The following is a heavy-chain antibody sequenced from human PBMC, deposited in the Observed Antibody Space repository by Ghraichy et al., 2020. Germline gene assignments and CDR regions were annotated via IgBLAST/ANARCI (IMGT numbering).Heavy chain of an antibody. Sequence: SETLSLTCTVSGGSISSYYWSWIRQPPGKGLEWIGYIYYSGSTNYNPSLKSRVTISVDTSKNQFSLKLSSVTAADTAVYYCARDYASYGGFDYWGQGTLVTVSS. CDR3: ARDYASYGGFDY. J-gene: IGHJ4*02. D-gene: IGHD5-18*01. CDR2: IYYSGST. CDR1: GGSISSYY. V-gene: IGHV4-59*01.